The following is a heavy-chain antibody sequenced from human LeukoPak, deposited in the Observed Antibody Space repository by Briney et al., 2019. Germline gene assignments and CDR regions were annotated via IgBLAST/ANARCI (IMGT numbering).Heavy chain of an antibody. D-gene: IGHD3-10*01. V-gene: IGHV4-59*01. CDR2: IYYSGST. CDR3: ARGGVNYKIAAP. J-gene: IGHJ5*02. Sequence: SETLSLTCTVSGGSITSYYWTWTRQPPGKGLEWIGYIYYSGSTSYNPSLKSRVTISVDTSKNQFSLKLSSVTAADTAVYYCARGGVNYKIAAPWGQGALVTVSS. CDR1: GGSITSYY.